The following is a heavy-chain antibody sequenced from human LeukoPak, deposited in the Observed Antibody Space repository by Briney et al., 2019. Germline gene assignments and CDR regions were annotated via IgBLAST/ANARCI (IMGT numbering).Heavy chain of an antibody. CDR3: ARAGVGSSSSFDY. CDR2: INHSGST. J-gene: IGHJ4*02. V-gene: IGHV4-34*01. CDR1: GGSFSGYY. D-gene: IGHD6-6*01. Sequence: PSETLSLTCAVCGGSFSGYYWSWIRQPPGKGLEWIGEINHSGSTNYNPSLKSRVTISVDTSKNQFSLKLSSVTAADTAVYYCARAGVGSSSSFDYWGQGTLVTVSS.